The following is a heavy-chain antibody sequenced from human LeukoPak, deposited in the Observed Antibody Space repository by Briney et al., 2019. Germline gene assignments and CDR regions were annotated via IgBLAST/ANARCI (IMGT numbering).Heavy chain of an antibody. CDR2: IKQDGSEK. D-gene: IGHD3-9*01. Sequence: PGGSLRLSCAATGFTFSSYWMSWVRQAPGKGLEWVANIKQDGSEKDYVDSVKGRFTISRDNAKNSLYLQMNSLRAEDTAVYYCARDRDRPYDILTGFDYWGQGTLVTVSS. V-gene: IGHV3-7*01. CDR3: ARDRDRPYDILTGFDY. CDR1: GFTFSSYW. J-gene: IGHJ4*02.